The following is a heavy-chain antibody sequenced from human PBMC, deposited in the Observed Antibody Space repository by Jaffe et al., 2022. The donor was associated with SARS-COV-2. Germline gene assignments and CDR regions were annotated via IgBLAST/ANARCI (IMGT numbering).Heavy chain of an antibody. CDR2: IYTSGST. CDR3: ARAASGWYLRYWYFDL. D-gene: IGHD6-19*01. CDR1: GGSISSGSYY. J-gene: IGHJ2*01. V-gene: IGHV4-61*02. Sequence: QVQLQESGPGLVKPSQTLSLTCTVSGGSISSGSYYWSWIRQPAGKGLEWIGRIYTSGSTNYNPSLKSRVTISVDTSKNQFSLKLSSVTAADTAVYYCARAASGWYLRYWYFDLWGRGTLVTVSS.